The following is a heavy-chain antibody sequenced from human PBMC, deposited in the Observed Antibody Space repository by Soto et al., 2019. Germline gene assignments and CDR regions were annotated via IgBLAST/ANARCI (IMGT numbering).Heavy chain of an antibody. V-gene: IGHV4-61*01. CDR3: ARGIEGWYQGRYYYGMDV. J-gene: IGHJ6*02. CDR2: IYYSVST. D-gene: IGHD6-19*01. CDR1: GGSVSSGSYY. Sequence: QVQLQESGPGLVKPSETLSLTCTVSGGSVSSGSYYWSWIRQPPGKGLEWIGYIYYSVSTNYNPSLNSRVTISVDTSKNQFSLKLSSVTAADTAVYYCARGIEGWYQGRYYYGMDVWGQGTTVTVSS.